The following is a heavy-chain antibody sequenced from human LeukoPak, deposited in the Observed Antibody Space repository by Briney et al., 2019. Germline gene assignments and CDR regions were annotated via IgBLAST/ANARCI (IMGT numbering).Heavy chain of an antibody. CDR2: IYYSGGT. CDR3: ARGQGYCSGGSCYNDAFDI. D-gene: IGHD2-15*01. V-gene: IGHV4-31*03. CDR1: GGSISSSSYY. Sequence: SETLSLTCTVSGGSISSSSYYWGWIRQPPGKGLEWIGYIYYSGGTYYNPSLKSRVTISVDTSKNQFSLKLSSVTAADTAVYYCARGQGYCSGGSCYNDAFDIWGQGTMVTVSS. J-gene: IGHJ3*02.